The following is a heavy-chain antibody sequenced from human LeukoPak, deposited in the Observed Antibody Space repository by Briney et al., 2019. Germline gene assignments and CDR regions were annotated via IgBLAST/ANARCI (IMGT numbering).Heavy chain of an antibody. V-gene: IGHV4-59*08. J-gene: IGHJ2*01. Sequence: SETLSLTCTVSGGSISSYYWSWIRQPPGKGLEWIGYIYYSGSTNYNPSLKSRVTISVDTSKNQYSLKLSSVTAADTAVYYCARQGGGFWYFDLWGRGTLVTVSS. CDR3: ARQGGGFWYFDL. D-gene: IGHD6-25*01. CDR1: GGSISSYY. CDR2: IYYSGST.